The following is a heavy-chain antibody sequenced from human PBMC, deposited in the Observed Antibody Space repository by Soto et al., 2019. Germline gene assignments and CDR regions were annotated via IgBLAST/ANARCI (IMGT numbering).Heavy chain of an antibody. J-gene: IGHJ4*02. Sequence: ASVKVSCKASHGSLSSHFIHWVRQAPGEGLEWMGIINPGPSSASYSKEFQGRLTLTSDMPSRTVYMQLSNLRSDDTAVYYCAGASSRVSSVVAAYWGQGTLVTVSS. CDR2: INPGPSSA. CDR1: HGSLSSHF. CDR3: AGASSRVSSVVAAY. V-gene: IGHV1-46*01. D-gene: IGHD2-15*01.